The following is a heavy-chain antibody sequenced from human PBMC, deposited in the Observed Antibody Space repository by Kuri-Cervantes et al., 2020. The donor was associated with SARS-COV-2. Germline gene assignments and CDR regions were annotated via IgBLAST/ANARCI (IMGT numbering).Heavy chain of an antibody. V-gene: IGHV1-46*01. Sequence: ASVQVSCKASGYTFISHYMHWVRQAPGQGLEWMGIINPSGGSTTYAQKFQGRVTMTRDTSTSTVYMELSSLRSEDTAVYYCAREEQQLVRFGYWGQGTLVTVSS. CDR3: AREEQQLVRFGY. CDR2: INPSGGST. D-gene: IGHD6-13*01. CDR1: GYTFISHY. J-gene: IGHJ4*02.